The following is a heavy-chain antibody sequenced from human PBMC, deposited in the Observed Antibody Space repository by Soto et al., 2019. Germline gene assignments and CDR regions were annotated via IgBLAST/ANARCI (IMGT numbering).Heavy chain of an antibody. CDR1: GGSISSSSYY. V-gene: IGHV4-39*01. J-gene: IGHJ5*02. CDR3: ARQEMVRGVITKINWFDP. Sequence: QLQLQESGPGLVKPSETLSLTCTVSGGSISSSSYYWGWIRQPPGKGLEWIGSIYYSGSTYYNPSLKSRVTISVDTSKNQFSLKLSSVTAADTAVYYCARQEMVRGVITKINWFDPWGQGTLVTVSS. CDR2: IYYSGST. D-gene: IGHD3-10*01.